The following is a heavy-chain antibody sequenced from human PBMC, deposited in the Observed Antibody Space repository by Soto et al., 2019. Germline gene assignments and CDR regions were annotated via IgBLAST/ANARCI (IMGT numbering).Heavy chain of an antibody. D-gene: IGHD3-10*01. J-gene: IGHJ6*02. V-gene: IGHV3-66*04. CDR3: GRQDVLWFGELSYGMDV. CDR1: GFTVSSNY. Sequence: EVQLVESGGGLVQPGGSLRLSCAASGFTVSSNYMSWVRQAPGKGLEWVSVIYSGGSTYYADSVKGRFTISRDNSKNTLYIQMNSLRAEDTAVYYCGRQDVLWFGELSYGMDVWGQGTTVTVSS. CDR2: IYSGGST.